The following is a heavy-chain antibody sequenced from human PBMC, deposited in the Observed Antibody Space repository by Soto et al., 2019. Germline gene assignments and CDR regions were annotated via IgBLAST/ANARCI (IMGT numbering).Heavy chain of an antibody. V-gene: IGHV4-34*01. CDR1: GGSFSGYY. CDR3: ASPRWNYIY. J-gene: IGHJ4*02. Sequence: QVQLQQWGAGLLKPSETLSLTCAVSGGSFSGYYWSWIRQPPGKGLEWIGEMNDSGSTKYNASLESRVAISVDTSKGHFSLTLTWVTAADTAVYYCASPRWNYIYWGQGTLVAVSS. D-gene: IGHD1-7*01. CDR2: MNDSGST.